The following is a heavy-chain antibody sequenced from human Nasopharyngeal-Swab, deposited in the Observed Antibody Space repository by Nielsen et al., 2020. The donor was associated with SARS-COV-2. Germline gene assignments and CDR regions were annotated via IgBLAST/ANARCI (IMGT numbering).Heavy chain of an antibody. J-gene: IGHJ4*02. D-gene: IGHD3-22*01. Sequence: GGSLRLSCAASGFTFSSYDMHWVRQATGKGLEWVSAIGTAGDTYYPGSVKGRFTISRENAKNSLYLQMNSLRAGDTAVYYCARGRAGGVSSYYYDIQGIDYWGQGTLVTVSS. V-gene: IGHV3-13*01. CDR2: IGTAGDT. CDR3: ARGRAGGVSSYYYDIQGIDY. CDR1: GFTFSSYD.